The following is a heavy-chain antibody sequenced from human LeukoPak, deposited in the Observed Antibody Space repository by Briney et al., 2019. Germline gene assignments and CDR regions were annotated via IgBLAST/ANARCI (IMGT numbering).Heavy chain of an antibody. CDR3: ARALLWFGELSDY. CDR2: VNPKSGGT. D-gene: IGHD3-10*01. Sequence: ASVKVSRKGSGYSFTRYYMHWVRQPPAQGLEWVGRVNPKSGGTNYAQKVQGRVTMTRDTSISTAYMELSRLRSDDTAVYDCARALLWFGELSDYWGQGTLVTVSP. J-gene: IGHJ4*02. V-gene: IGHV1-2*06. CDR1: GYSFTRYY.